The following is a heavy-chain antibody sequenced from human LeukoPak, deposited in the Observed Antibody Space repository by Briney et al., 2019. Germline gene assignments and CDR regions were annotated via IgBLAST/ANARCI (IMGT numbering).Heavy chain of an antibody. D-gene: IGHD3-22*01. Sequence: GGSLRLSCAASGYTFSDFSVNWVRQAPGKGLEWVSSISVRSNYRYYADSVRGRFTISRDDARDSLFLQMNSLKAEDTAVYFCVRLRRNNDRSGYYYYYDYWGQGTLVTVSS. CDR3: VRLRRNNDRSGYYYYYDY. CDR1: GYTFSDFS. V-gene: IGHV3-21*01. J-gene: IGHJ4*02. CDR2: ISVRSNYR.